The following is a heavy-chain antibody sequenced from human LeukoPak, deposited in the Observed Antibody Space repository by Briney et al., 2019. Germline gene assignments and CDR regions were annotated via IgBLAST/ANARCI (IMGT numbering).Heavy chain of an antibody. CDR2: IYHSGST. D-gene: IGHD4-17*01. CDR1: GYSISSGYY. V-gene: IGHV4-38-2*02. Sequence: PSETLSLTCTVSGYSISSGYYWGWIRQPPGKGLEWIGSIYHSGSTYYNPSLKSRVTISVDTSKNQFSLKLSSVTAADTAVYYCARSYGDYVAHDYWGQGTLVTVSS. CDR3: ARSYGDYVAHDY. J-gene: IGHJ4*02.